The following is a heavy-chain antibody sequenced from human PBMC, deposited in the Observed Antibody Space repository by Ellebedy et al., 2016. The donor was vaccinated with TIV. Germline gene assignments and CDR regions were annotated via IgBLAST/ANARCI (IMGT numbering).Heavy chain of an antibody. D-gene: IGHD2-2*01. CDR1: GGSISRDC. J-gene: IGHJ6*02. Sequence: SETLSLXXTVSGGSISRDCWSWIRQSAGRGLEWIGYIYHTGDTNYNPSLKSRVTMSVDTSKNQFSLRLSSVTAADTAVYYCARFRSGIVVAPAHYGMDVWGQGTTVTVSS. CDR2: IYHTGDT. V-gene: IGHV4-59*08. CDR3: ARFRSGIVVAPAHYGMDV.